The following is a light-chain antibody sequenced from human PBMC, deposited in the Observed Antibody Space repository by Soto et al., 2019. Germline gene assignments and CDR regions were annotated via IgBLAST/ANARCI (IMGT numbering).Light chain of an antibody. Sequence: DIQMTPSPSSLSASVGDRVTITCRASQSISRYLNWYQQQPGKATKLLIYAASSLQSGVPPRFSGSGSGTDFTLTISSLQPKDFATYYCQQSYSTLFPCGPGTKVDIK. CDR2: AAS. J-gene: IGKJ3*01. V-gene: IGKV1-39*01. CDR3: QQSYSTLFP. CDR1: QSISRY.